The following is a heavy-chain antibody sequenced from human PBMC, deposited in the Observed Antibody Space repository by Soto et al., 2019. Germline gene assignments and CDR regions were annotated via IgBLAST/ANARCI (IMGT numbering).Heavy chain of an antibody. CDR3: AKDQDSGSYYYYGMDV. J-gene: IGHJ6*02. V-gene: IGHV3-23*01. Sequence: GGSLRLSCAASGFTFSSYAMSWVRQAPGKGLEWVSAISGSGGSTYYADSVKGRFTISRDNSKNTLYLQMNSLRAEDTAVYYCAKDQDSGSYYYYGMDVWGQGTTVTVSS. CDR2: ISGSGGST. D-gene: IGHD1-26*01. CDR1: GFTFSSYA.